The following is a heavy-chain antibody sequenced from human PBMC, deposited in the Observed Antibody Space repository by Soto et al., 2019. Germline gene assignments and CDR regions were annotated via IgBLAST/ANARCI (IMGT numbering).Heavy chain of an antibody. CDR3: ARETSKAYSSSSDGGMDV. CDR1: GFTFSSYA. V-gene: IGHV3-30-3*01. CDR2: ISYDGSNK. D-gene: IGHD6-6*01. J-gene: IGHJ6*02. Sequence: GGSLRLSCAASGFTFSSYAMHWVRQAPGKGLEWVAVISYDGSNKYYADSVKGRFTISRDNSKNTLYLQMNSLRAEDTAVYYCARETSKAYSSSSDGGMDVWGQGTTVTVSS.